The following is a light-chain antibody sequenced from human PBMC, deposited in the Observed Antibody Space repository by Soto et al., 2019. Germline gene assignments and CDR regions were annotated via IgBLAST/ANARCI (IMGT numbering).Light chain of an antibody. J-gene: IGKJ1*01. Sequence: EMVLPQFPATLSMSXGEIAALAXXASQSVSSNLALYQQKPGQAPRLLIYGASPRATGVPARFSGSGCGTEFTLTISSLQSEDFAVYYCQQYNNWPLSFGQGTKV. CDR1: QSVSSN. V-gene: IGKV3-15*01. CDR2: GAS. CDR3: QQYNNWPLS.